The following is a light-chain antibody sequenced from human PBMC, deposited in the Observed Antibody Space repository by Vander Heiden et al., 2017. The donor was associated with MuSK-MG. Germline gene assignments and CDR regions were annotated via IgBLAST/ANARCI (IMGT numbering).Light chain of an antibody. CDR2: EVT. CDR3: CSYAGSSTFV. Sequence: QSALTQPASVSGSPGQSITISCTGTSSDVGRYNHVSWYQQHPGKAPKLIISEVTKRPAGVSNRFSGSKSGNTASLTISGHQAEDETDYYCCSYAGSSTFVFGTGTKVTVL. CDR1: SSDVGRYNH. J-gene: IGLJ1*01. V-gene: IGLV2-23*02.